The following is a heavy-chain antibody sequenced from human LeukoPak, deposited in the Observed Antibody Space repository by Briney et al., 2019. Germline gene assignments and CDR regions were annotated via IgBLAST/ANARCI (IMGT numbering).Heavy chain of an antibody. Sequence: PGGSLRLSCSASGFTFSSYWMSWVRQAPGKGLEWVSYISASGSTIYYADSVKGRFTISRDNAENSLSLYLQMNSLRAEDTAVYYCARAGGGAVAGAYYFDYWGQGTLVTVSS. CDR3: ARAGGGAVAGAYYFDY. D-gene: IGHD6-19*01. CDR1: GFTFSSYW. CDR2: ISASGSTI. J-gene: IGHJ4*02. V-gene: IGHV3-48*01.